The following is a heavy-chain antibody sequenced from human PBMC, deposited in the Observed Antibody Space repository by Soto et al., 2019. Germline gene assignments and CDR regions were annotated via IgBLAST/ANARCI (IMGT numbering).Heavy chain of an antibody. CDR3: ARRVNYLDQ. Sequence: GVSLRLSCAASGFTFSSYGMHWVRQAPGKGLEWVALIWYDGSKKYYADSVKGRFTISRDNSKNTLSLQISSLRAEDTAVYYCARRVNYLDQWGQGTLVTVSS. CDR1: GFTFSSYG. J-gene: IGHJ4*02. V-gene: IGHV3-33*01. CDR2: IWYDGSKK.